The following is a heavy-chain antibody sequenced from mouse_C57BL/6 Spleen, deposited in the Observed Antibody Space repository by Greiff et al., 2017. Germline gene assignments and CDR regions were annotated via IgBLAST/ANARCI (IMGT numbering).Heavy chain of an antibody. J-gene: IGHJ4*01. D-gene: IGHD2-3*01. CDR3: ARIFYDYHAMDY. CDR2: SWWDDDK. CDR1: GFSLSTFGMG. Sequence: QVTLKVSGPGILQPSQTLSLTCSFSGFSLSTFGMGVGWIRQPSGKGLEWLAHSWWDDDKYYNPALKSRLTISKDTSKNQVSLKIANVDTADTATYYCARIFYDYHAMDYWGQGTSVTVSS. V-gene: IGHV8-8*01.